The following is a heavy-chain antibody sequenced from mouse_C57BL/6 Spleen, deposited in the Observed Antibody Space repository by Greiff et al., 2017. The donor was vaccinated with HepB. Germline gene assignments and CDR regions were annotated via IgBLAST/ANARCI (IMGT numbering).Heavy chain of an antibody. Sequence: QVQLQESGAELARPGASVKLSCKASGYTFTSYGISWVKQRTGQGLEWIGEIYPRSGNTYYNEKCKGKATLTADKSSSTAYMELRSLTSEDSAVYFVARWEIRYYAMDYWGQGTSVTVSS. CDR2: IYPRSGNT. J-gene: IGHJ4*01. D-gene: IGHD3-2*02. V-gene: IGHV1-81*01. CDR3: ARWEIRYYAMDY. CDR1: GYTFTSYG.